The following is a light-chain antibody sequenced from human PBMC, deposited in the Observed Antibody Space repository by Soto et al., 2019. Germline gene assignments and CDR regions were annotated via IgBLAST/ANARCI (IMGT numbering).Light chain of an antibody. CDR3: SSYTRDTALV. CDR2: EVT. J-gene: IGLJ1*01. CDR1: TSDIGSYDF. V-gene: IGLV2-14*01. Sequence: QSSLTQPASVSGSPGQSITISCTGTTSDIGSYDFVSWYQQHPGKAPKLMIYEVTNRPSGVSNRFSGSKSGSTASLTISGLQAEDEADYYCSSYTRDTALVFGPGTKVTV.